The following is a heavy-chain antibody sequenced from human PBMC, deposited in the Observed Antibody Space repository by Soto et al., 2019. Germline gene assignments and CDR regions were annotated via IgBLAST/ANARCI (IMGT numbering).Heavy chain of an antibody. Sequence: QITLKESGPTLVKPTQTLTLTCTFSGFSLSTTGVGVGWIRQPPGKALDWLALIYWDDDKRYSPSLKRSLTITTHIREYQAVPAATNMDPTATATSFCVPRCAVPSGGGSWGQRTHGTVSS. CDR2: IYWDDDK. CDR3: VPRCAVPSGGGS. D-gene: IGHD5-12*01. J-gene: IGHJ5*02. CDR1: GFSLSTTGVG. V-gene: IGHV2-5*02.